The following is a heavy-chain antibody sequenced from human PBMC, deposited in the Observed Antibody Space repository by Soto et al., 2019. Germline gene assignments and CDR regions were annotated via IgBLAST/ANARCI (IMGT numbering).Heavy chain of an antibody. D-gene: IGHD3-10*01. CDR1: SASISSSSYT. CDR3: ARGVRGRKIFDY. J-gene: IGHJ4*02. V-gene: IGHV4-39*07. Sequence: SEILSLTCTVSSASISSSSYTWGWIRQPPGKGLEWIGKINYSGTINYNPSLNNRVTISIDTSKNQFSLKLSSVTAADTAVYSCARGVRGRKIFDYWGQGALVNVSS. CDR2: INYSGTI.